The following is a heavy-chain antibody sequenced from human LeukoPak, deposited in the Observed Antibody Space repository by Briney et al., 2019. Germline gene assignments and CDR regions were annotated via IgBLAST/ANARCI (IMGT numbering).Heavy chain of an antibody. CDR3: ARYSFPPEYYYGSGSYYSFDY. Sequence: ASVKVSCKASGYTFTSYYMHWVRQAPGQGLEWMGIINPSGGSTSYAQKFQGRVTMTRDMSTSTVYMELSSLRSEDTAVYYCARYSFPPEYYYGSGSYYSFDYWGQGTLVTVSS. CDR1: GYTFTSYY. CDR2: INPSGGST. D-gene: IGHD3-10*01. V-gene: IGHV1-46*01. J-gene: IGHJ4*02.